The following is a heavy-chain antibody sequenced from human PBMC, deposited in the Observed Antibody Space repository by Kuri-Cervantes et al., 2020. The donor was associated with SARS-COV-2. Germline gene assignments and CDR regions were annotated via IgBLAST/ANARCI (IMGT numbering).Heavy chain of an antibody. J-gene: IGHJ4*02. CDR1: GFTFGEYA. CDR3: TRVSSSWYPYFDY. D-gene: IGHD6-13*01. Sequence: GESLKISCTASGFTFGEYAMSWVRQAPGKGLEWGGSIRSKAYGGKTEYAASVKGRFTISRDDSKSIAYLQMNSLKTEDTAVYYCTRVSSSWYPYFDYWGQGTLVTVSS. CDR2: IRSKAYGGKT. V-gene: IGHV3-49*04.